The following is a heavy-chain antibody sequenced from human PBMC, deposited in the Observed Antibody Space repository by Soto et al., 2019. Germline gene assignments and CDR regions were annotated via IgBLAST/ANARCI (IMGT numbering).Heavy chain of an antibody. D-gene: IGHD6-13*01. Sequence: GGSLRLSCAASGFTFSSYGMHWVRQAPGKGLEWVAVIWYDGSNKYYADSVKGRFTISRDNSKNTLYLQMNSLRAEDTAVYYCAREGGSSWYSYFDYWGQGTLVTVSS. CDR2: IWYDGSNK. V-gene: IGHV3-33*01. CDR3: AREGGSSWYSYFDY. CDR1: GFTFSSYG. J-gene: IGHJ4*02.